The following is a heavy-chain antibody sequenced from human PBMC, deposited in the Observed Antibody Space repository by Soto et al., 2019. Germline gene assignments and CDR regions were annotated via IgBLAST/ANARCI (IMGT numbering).Heavy chain of an antibody. CDR1: GFTFSSYA. J-gene: IGHJ4*02. CDR2: IRGSGDST. CDR3: AKLPLSMQYFDY. D-gene: IGHD2-2*01. V-gene: IGHV3-23*01. Sequence: EVQVLQSGGGLVQPGGSLRLSCAASGFTFSSYAMSWVRQAPGKGLEWVSVIRGSGDSTYYADSVKGRFTISRDHSKNTLYLQMSSMRAEDTAAYYCAKLPLSMQYFDYWGQGTLVTVSS.